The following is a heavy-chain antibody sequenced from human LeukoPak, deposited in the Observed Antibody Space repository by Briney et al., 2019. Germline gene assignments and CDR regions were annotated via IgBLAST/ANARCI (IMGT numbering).Heavy chain of an antibody. V-gene: IGHV3-30*18. Sequence: PGGSLRLSCAAPGFTFSSYGMHWVRQGPGKGLEWVAVISYDGSNKYYVDSVKGGFTISRDNSKNALYLQMNSLRAEDTAVYYCAKDFKREGATVPRFDPWGQGTLVTVSS. D-gene: IGHD1-26*01. CDR2: ISYDGSNK. CDR3: AKDFKREGATVPRFDP. CDR1: GFTFSSYG. J-gene: IGHJ5*02.